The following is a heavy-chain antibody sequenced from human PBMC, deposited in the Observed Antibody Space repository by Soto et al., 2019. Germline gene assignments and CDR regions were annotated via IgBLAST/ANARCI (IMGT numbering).Heavy chain of an antibody. D-gene: IGHD6-13*01. Sequence: ASVKVSCKASGYTFIRYYRSWVRQAPGQGLEWMGMIDPDGGSTVYSQKLQRRLTMTTDTSTTTVYMELIRLRSEDTAMYYCERGSPSSSRLGGLAPWGKGTLFTISP. J-gene: IGHJ5*02. V-gene: IGHV1-46*01. CDR1: GYTFIRYY. CDR2: IDPDGGST. CDR3: ERGSPSSSRLGGLAP.